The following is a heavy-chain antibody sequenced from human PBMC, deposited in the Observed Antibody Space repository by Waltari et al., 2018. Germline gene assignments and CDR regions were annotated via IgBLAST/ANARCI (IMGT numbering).Heavy chain of an antibody. CDR2: ISSSTTYI. CDR1: GFSSRSYS. J-gene: IGHJ4*02. V-gene: IGHV3-21*01. Sequence: EVQLVESGGGLVKPGGSLRLSCGASGFSSRSYSMNWVHQAPGKGLEWVSSISSSTTYIHYADSVKGRFTISRDNAKNSLYLQMNSLRVEDTAVYYCVSGGWGFYFDYWGQGTVVTVSS. D-gene: IGHD7-27*01. CDR3: VSGGWGFYFDY.